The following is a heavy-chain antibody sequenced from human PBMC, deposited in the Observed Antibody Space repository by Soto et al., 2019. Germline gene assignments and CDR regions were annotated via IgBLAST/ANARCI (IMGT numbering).Heavy chain of an antibody. J-gene: IGHJ3*02. Sequence: GESLKISCKGSGYSFTSYWIGWVRQMPGKGLEWMGIIYPGDSDTRYSPSFQGQVTISADKSISTAYLQWSSLKASDTAMYYCARQGPENPTYYYDSSGYYLDAFDIWGQGTMVT. D-gene: IGHD3-22*01. CDR2: IYPGDSDT. V-gene: IGHV5-51*01. CDR1: GYSFTSYW. CDR3: ARQGPENPTYYYDSSGYYLDAFDI.